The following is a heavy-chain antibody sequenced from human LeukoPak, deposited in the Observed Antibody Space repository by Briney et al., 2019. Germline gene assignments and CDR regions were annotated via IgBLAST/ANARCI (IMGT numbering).Heavy chain of an antibody. CDR1: GGTLSSYA. CDR3: ARDIGAYCSGGSCYSS. V-gene: IGHV1-69*04. Sequence: ASVKVSCKASGGTLSSYAISWVRQAPGQGLEWMGRIIPILGIANYAQKFQGRVTITADKSTSTAYMELSSLRSEDTAVYYCARDIGAYCSGGSCYSSWGQGTLVTVSS. CDR2: IIPILGIA. J-gene: IGHJ4*02. D-gene: IGHD2-15*01.